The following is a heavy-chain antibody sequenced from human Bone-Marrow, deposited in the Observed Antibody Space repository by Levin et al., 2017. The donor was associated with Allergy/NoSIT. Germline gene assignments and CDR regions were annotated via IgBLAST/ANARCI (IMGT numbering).Heavy chain of an antibody. Sequence: GGSLRLSCAASDFTFRSYGMHWVRQAPGKGLEWVAVIWYDGSNTYYADSVKGRFTISRDNSKNTLHLQMSSLRVEDTAVYYCSRDAHGFGSSLAVWGKGTTVIVSS. CDR1: DFTFRSYG. V-gene: IGHV3-33*01. J-gene: IGHJ6*04. CDR3: SRDAHGFGSSLAV. D-gene: IGHD6-6*01. CDR2: IWYDGSNT.